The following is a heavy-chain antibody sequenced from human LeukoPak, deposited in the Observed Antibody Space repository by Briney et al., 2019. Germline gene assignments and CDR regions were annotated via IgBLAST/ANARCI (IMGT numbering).Heavy chain of an antibody. CDR3: AHVDSSVKFDY. V-gene: IGHV3-23*01. Sequence: GGSLRLSCVASGFTVSNNGLSWFRQAPGKGLEWVSAISGSGGSTYYADSVKGRFTISRDNSKNTLYLQMNSLRAEDTAVYYCAHVDSSVKFDYWGQGTLVTVSS. CDR1: GFTVSNNG. D-gene: IGHD3-22*01. J-gene: IGHJ4*02. CDR2: ISGSGGST.